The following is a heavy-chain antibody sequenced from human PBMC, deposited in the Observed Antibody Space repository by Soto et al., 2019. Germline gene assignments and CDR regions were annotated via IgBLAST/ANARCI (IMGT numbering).Heavy chain of an antibody. D-gene: IGHD5-12*01. Sequence: GASVKVSCKASGYTFTSYGISWVRQAPGQGLEWMGWISAYNGNTNYAQKLQGRVTMTTDTSTSTAYMELRSLRSDDTAVYYCARDHLSSKAPREWLRFSDYWGQGTLVTVSS. V-gene: IGHV1-18*01. J-gene: IGHJ4*02. CDR1: GYTFTSYG. CDR2: ISAYNGNT. CDR3: ARDHLSSKAPREWLRFSDY.